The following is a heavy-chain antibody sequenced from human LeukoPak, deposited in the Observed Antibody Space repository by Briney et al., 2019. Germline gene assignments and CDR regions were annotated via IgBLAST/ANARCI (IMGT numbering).Heavy chain of an antibody. CDR1: GFTFSSYA. Sequence: GGSLRLSCSASGFTFSSYAMHWVRQAPGKGLEYVSAIRSDGGTTYYADSVKGRFTISRDNSKNTLYLQMNSLRAEDTAVYHCAKDGRDPRDFFDYWGQGTLVTVSS. J-gene: IGHJ4*02. D-gene: IGHD1-26*01. CDR3: AKDGRDPRDFFDY. CDR2: IRSDGGTT. V-gene: IGHV3-64*04.